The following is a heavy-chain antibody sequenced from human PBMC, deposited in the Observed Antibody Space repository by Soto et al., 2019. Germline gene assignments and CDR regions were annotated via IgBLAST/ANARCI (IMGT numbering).Heavy chain of an antibody. CDR2: IYYSGST. CDR1: GGSISSYY. D-gene: IGHD5-18*01. Sequence: QVQLQESGPGLVKPSETLSLTCTVSGGSISSYYWSWIRQPPGKGLEWIGYIYYSGSTNYNPSLKSRXXIXVXXSKNQFSLKLSSVTAADTAVYYCASERYSYGTLDYWGQGTLVTVSS. J-gene: IGHJ4*02. CDR3: ASERYSYGTLDY. V-gene: IGHV4-59*01.